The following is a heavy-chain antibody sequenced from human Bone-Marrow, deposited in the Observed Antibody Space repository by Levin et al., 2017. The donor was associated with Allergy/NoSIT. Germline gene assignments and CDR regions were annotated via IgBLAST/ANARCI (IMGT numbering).Heavy chain of an antibody. J-gene: IGHJ4*02. CDR3: ARDLGVLGRSSYYDFWIGYLDY. Sequence: ASVKVSCKASGYPFTDQYIHWLRQAPGQGLEWMGLINPSGGSTSYPQKFQGRVTVTMDTSTSTVYMELSSLRAEDTAVYYCARDLGVLGRSSYYDFWIGYLDYWRQGTLVTVSS. CDR1: GYPFTDQY. V-gene: IGHV1-46*01. D-gene: IGHD3-3*01. CDR2: INPSGGST.